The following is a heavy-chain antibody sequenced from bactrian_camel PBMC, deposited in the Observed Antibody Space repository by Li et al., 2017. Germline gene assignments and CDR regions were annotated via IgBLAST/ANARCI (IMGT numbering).Heavy chain of an antibody. Sequence: VQLVESGGGSVQAGGSLTLSCVTSGYLSSINKLAWYRQAPGHECELVSNFERGSKIWYIDSVKGRFTISRDNGKNMIVLQMNSLKPEDTGMYVCAVRGGGRCSANDNEATGKLGARGPRSPSP. CDR1: GYLSSINK. CDR2: FERGSKI. D-gene: IGHD4*01. V-gene: IGHV3S53*01. CDR3: AVRGGGRCSANDNEATGKL. J-gene: IGHJ4*01.